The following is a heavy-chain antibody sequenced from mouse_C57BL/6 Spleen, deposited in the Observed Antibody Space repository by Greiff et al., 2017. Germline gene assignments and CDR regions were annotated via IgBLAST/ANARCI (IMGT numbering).Heavy chain of an antibody. D-gene: IGHD2-1*01. CDR3: ARGEAYGNYFGY. J-gene: IGHJ2*01. CDR1: GYTFTSYW. Sequence: QVQLQQPGAELVKPGASVKLSCKASGYTFTSYWMHWVKQRPGQGLEWIGMIHPNSGSTNYNEKFKSKATLTVDKSSSTAYMQLSSLTSEDSAVYYCARGEAYGNYFGYWGQGTTLTVSS. V-gene: IGHV1-64*01. CDR2: IHPNSGST.